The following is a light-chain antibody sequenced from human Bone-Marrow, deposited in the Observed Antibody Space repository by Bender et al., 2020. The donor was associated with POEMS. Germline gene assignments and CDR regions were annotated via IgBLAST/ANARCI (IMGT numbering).Light chain of an antibody. J-gene: IGLJ2*01. V-gene: IGLV2-23*01. CDR2: EGD. Sequence: QSALIQPASVSGSPGQSITISCTGTTSDVMVNNLVSWYHQQPGKAPRLMIYEGDKRLSGVSNRFSGSKSGNSAALTISALQAEDEADYYCCLYAGYRSPFGGGTKLTVL. CDR1: TSDVMVNNL. CDR3: CLYAGYRSP.